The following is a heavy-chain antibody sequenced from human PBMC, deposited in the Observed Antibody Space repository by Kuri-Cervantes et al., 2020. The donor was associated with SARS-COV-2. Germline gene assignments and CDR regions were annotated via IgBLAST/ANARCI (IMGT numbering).Heavy chain of an antibody. Sequence: GGSLRLSCAASGFTFSGHWIHWVHQAPGKGLVWVSRINPHGSYTNNADSVKGRFTLSRDNAKNMLFLQMNSLRAEDTAVYYCVRDGDHWNFDYWGQGTLVTVSS. CDR3: VRDGDHWNFDY. CDR1: GFTFSGHW. J-gene: IGHJ4*02. V-gene: IGHV3-74*01. CDR2: INPHGSYT. D-gene: IGHD1-1*01.